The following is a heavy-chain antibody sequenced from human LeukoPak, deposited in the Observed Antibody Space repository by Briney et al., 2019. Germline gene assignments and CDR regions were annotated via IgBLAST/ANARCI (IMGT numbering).Heavy chain of an antibody. CDR1: GFTFSSHW. V-gene: IGHV3-7*01. CDR2: IKQDGSEK. D-gene: IGHD3-9*01. J-gene: IGHJ3*02. Sequence: PGGSLRLSCAASGFTFSSHWMSWVRQAPGKGLEWVANIKQDGSEKYYVDSVKGRFTISRDNAKNSLYLQMNSLRAEDTAVYYCAREAGRGKYFDWFPTGAFDIWGQGTMVTVSS. CDR3: AREAGRGKYFDWFPTGAFDI.